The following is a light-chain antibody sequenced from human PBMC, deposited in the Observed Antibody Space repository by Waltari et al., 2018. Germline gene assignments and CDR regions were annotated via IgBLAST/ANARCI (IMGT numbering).Light chain of an antibody. Sequence: DIVMTQSPDSLALSLGERATINCKSSQSVLYNSNNKNYLAWYRQKPGQTPKLLIYWASTRESGVSDRFSGSGSGTDFTLTITSLQAEDVAVYYCQQYYTTPYSFGQGTKLEIK. CDR2: WAS. V-gene: IGKV4-1*01. J-gene: IGKJ2*03. CDR1: QSVLYNSNNKNY. CDR3: QQYYTTPYS.